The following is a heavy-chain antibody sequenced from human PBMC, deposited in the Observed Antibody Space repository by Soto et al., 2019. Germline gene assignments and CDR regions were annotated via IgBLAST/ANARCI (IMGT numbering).Heavy chain of an antibody. CDR2: INAGNGNT. CDR3: ASRYDSSGFDY. CDR1: GYTFTSYA. Sequence: QVQLVQSGAEVKKPGASVKVSCEASGYTFTSYAIHWVRQAPGQRLEWMGWINAGNGNTKYSQKFQGRVTITRDTSASTAYMELSSLRSEDTAVYYCASRYDSSGFDYWGQGTLVTVSS. V-gene: IGHV1-3*01. J-gene: IGHJ4*02. D-gene: IGHD3-22*01.